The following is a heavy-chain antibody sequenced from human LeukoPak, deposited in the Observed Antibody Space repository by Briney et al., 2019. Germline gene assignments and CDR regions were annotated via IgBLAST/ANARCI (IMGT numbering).Heavy chain of an antibody. D-gene: IGHD2-21*02. CDR2: INTDGSTT. CDR3: ARGKEYCGGDCFSSWYFDL. CDR1: GFTFSSYW. V-gene: IGHV3-74*01. J-gene: IGHJ2*01. Sequence: GGSLRLSCAASGFTFSSYWMHWVRQAPGKGLVWVSRINTDGSTTNYADSVKGRFTISRDNAKNTLYLQMNSLRAEDTAVYYCARGKEYCGGDCFSSWYFDLWGRGTLVTVSS.